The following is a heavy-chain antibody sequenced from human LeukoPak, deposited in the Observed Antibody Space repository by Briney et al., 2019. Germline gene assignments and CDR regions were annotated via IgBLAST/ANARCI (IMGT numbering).Heavy chain of an antibody. J-gene: IGHJ4*02. Sequence: SETLSVTCTVSGGSISSYYWNWIRQPAGKGLEWIGRMYASGSTNYNPSLKSRVTMSVDTSKNQFSLKLSSVTAADTAVYYCARDQGGYSSGLSFDYWGQGTLVTVS. CDR3: ARDQGGYSSGLSFDY. CDR2: MYASGST. D-gene: IGHD6-19*01. CDR1: GGSISSYY. V-gene: IGHV4-4*07.